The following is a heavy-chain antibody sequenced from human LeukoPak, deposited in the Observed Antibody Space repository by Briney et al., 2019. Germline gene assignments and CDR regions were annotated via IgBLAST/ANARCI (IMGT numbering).Heavy chain of an antibody. J-gene: IGHJ4*02. CDR2: INDNSGDT. D-gene: IGHD2-8*01. CDR1: GYTFTGYY. V-gene: IGHV1-2*02. CDR3: ARVLSNGDY. Sequence: VASVTVSCTASGYTFTGYYMHWVRQAPGQGLEWMGWINDNSGDTTYAQKFQGRVTMTRDTSISTVYMELNSLISDDTAVYYCARVLSNGDYWGQGTLVTVSS.